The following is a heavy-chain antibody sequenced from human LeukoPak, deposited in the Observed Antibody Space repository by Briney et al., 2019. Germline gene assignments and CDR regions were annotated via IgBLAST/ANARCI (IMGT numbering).Heavy chain of an antibody. CDR1: GYTFTGYY. CDR2: INPNSGGT. Sequence: AASVKVSCKASGYTFTGYYMHWVRQAPGQGLEWMGRINPNSGGTNYAQKFQGRVTMTRDTSISTAYMELGRLRSDDTAVYYCARYGEYCSGGSCYYYFDYWGQGTLVTVSS. J-gene: IGHJ4*02. V-gene: IGHV1-2*06. CDR3: ARYGEYCSGGSCYYYFDY. D-gene: IGHD2-15*01.